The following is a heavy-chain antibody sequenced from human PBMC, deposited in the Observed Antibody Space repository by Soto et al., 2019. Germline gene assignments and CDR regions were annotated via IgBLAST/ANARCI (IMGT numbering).Heavy chain of an antibody. D-gene: IGHD1-1*01. J-gene: IGHJ6*03. V-gene: IGHV3-23*01. CDR2: ISSSGGST. Sequence: PGGSLRLSCAASGFTFSSYAMNWVRQAPGKGLEWVSGISSSGGSTYCADSVKGRFTISRDNSKNTLYLQTNSLRVEDTAVYYCTKGRELAYYYMDVWGKGTTVTVSS. CDR1: GFTFSSYA. CDR3: TKGRELAYYYMDV.